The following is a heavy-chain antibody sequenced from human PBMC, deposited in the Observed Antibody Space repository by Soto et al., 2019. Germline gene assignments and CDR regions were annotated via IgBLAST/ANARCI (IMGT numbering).Heavy chain of an antibody. D-gene: IGHD3-22*01. Sequence: ASMKVSCKASGFTFTNSAIQWVRQARGQRLEWIGWIVVGSGRTDYAQKFQERLTITRDMSTTTAYMELSSLRAEDTAVYYCARERDYYDSRGHWRDSDFDYWGRGTLVTVSS. CDR2: IVVGSGRT. CDR3: ARERDYYDSRGHWRDSDFDY. J-gene: IGHJ4*02. CDR1: GFTFTNSA. V-gene: IGHV1-58*02.